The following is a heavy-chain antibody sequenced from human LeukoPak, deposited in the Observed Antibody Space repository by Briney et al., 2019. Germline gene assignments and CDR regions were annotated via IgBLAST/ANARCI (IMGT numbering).Heavy chain of an antibody. V-gene: IGHV3-21*01. J-gene: IGHJ4*02. CDR3: ARAYYGSGTSHFDS. Sequence: GGSLRLSCAASGFSFSIYSMNWVRQAPGKGLEWVSSISSSSSYIYYADSVKGRFTISRDNAKNSLYLQMDSLRAEDTAVYYCARAYYGSGTSHFDSWGQGTLVAVSS. CDR1: GFSFSIYS. D-gene: IGHD3-10*01. CDR2: ISSSSSYI.